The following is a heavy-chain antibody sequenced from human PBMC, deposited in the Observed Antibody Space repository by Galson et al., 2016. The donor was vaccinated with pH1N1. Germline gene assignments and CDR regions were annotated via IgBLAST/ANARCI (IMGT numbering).Heavy chain of an antibody. CDR2: TYYRSKWYN. D-gene: IGHD3-3*01. CDR3: ARGVIDYDFWSGYQDHAAFDI. CDR1: GDSVSSHSAT. V-gene: IGHV6-1*01. J-gene: IGHJ3*02. Sequence: CAISGDSVSSHSATWNWIRQSPSRGLEWLGRTYYRSKWYNDYAESVKSRIIISPDTSKNQLSLQLNSVTPADTAVYYCARGVIDYDFWSGYQDHAAFDIWGQGTVVTVSS.